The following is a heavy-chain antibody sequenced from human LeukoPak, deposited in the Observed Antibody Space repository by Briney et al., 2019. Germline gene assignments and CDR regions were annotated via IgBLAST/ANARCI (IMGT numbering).Heavy chain of an antibody. D-gene: IGHD3-22*01. Sequence: PGGSLRLSCAASGFTFSSYEMNWVRQAPGKGLEWVSYISSSGSTIYYADSVKGRFTISRDNSKNTLYLQMNSLRAEDTAVYYCAKDHHDSSGYFHYWGQRTLVTVSS. CDR2: ISSSGSTI. CDR3: AKDHHDSSGYFHY. V-gene: IGHV3-48*03. CDR1: GFTFSSYE. J-gene: IGHJ4*02.